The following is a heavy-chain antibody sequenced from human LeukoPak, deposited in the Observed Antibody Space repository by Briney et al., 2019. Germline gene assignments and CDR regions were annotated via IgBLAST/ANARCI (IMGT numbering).Heavy chain of an antibody. CDR2: ISRNGDIT. D-gene: IGHD6-13*01. J-gene: IGHJ4*02. CDR3: AKPTAGRYDY. V-gene: IGHV3-64D*09. CDR1: GFTFSDYA. Sequence: GGSLRLSCSASGFTFSDYALHWVRQAPGKGLEFVSGISRNGDITNYSDSVKGRFTISRDNFENSLYLQMSSLRTEDSAVYYCAKPTAGRYDYWGQGTLVTVSS.